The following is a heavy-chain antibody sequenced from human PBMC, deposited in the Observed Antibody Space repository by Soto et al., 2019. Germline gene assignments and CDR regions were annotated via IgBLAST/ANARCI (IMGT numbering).Heavy chain of an antibody. CDR3: ASPGDSDFDY. CDR2: ISSSSSYI. V-gene: IGHV3-21*01. CDR1: GFTFSSYS. D-gene: IGHD5-18*01. J-gene: IGHJ4*02. Sequence: EVQLVESGGGLVKPGGSLRLSCAASGFTFSSYSMNWVHQAPGKGLEWVSSISSSSSYIYYADSVKGRFTISRDNAKNSLYLQMNSLRAEDTAVYYCASPGDSDFDYWGQGTLVTVSS.